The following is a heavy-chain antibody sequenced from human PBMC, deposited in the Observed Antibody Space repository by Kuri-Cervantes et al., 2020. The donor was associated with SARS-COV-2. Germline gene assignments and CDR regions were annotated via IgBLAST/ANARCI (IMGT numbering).Heavy chain of an antibody. CDR2: IHHSGSS. V-gene: IGHV4-59*01. D-gene: IGHD1-26*01. Sequence: SETLSLTCAVFSASINNYYWSWIRQPPGKGLEWIAYIHHSGSSNYNSSPKSRVTMSVDTSKSQLSLKLNSVTAADTAVYYCARVGAVGTDYYFDQWGQGTLVTVSS. CDR1: SASINNYY. J-gene: IGHJ4*02. CDR3: ARVGAVGTDYYFDQ.